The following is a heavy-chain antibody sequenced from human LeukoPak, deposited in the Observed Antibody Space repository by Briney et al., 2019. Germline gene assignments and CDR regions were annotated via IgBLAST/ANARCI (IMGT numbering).Heavy chain of an antibody. Sequence: PGGSLRLSCAASGFTVSSNYMSWVRQAPGKGLEWVSVIYSGGSTYYADSVKGRFTISRDNSKNTLYLQMNSLRAEDTAVYYCAISRTGDHRFDYWGQGTLVTVSS. CDR2: IYSGGST. D-gene: IGHD7-27*01. V-gene: IGHV3-53*01. CDR3: AISRTGDHRFDY. J-gene: IGHJ4*02. CDR1: GFTVSSNY.